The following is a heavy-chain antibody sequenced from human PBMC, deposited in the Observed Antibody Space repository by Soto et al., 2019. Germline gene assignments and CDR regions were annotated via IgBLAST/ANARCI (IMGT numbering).Heavy chain of an antibody. J-gene: IGHJ4*02. D-gene: IGHD3-10*01. CDR2: INHSGST. CDR1: GGSVSGYY. CDR3: ARGSTYYYGSGSYYTN. V-gene: IGHV4-34*01. Sequence: SETPSLTCAVYGGSVSGYYWSWIRQPPGKGLEWIGEINHSGSTNYNPSLKSRVTISVDTSKNQFSLKLSSVTAADTAVYYCARGSTYYYGSGSYYTNWGQGTLVTVSS.